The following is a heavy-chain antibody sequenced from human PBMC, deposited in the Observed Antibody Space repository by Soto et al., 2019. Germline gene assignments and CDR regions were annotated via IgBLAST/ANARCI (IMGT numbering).Heavy chain of an antibody. CDR3: ARLWNWNYGLCAFDI. Sequence: QVQLVESGGGVVQPGRSLRLSCAASGFTFSSYGMHWVRQAPGKGLEWVAVIWYDGSNKYYADSVKGRFTISRDNSKNTLYLQMNSLRAEDTAVYYCARLWNWNYGLCAFDIWGQGTMVTVSS. J-gene: IGHJ3*02. D-gene: IGHD1-7*01. CDR1: GFTFSSYG. CDR2: IWYDGSNK. V-gene: IGHV3-33*01.